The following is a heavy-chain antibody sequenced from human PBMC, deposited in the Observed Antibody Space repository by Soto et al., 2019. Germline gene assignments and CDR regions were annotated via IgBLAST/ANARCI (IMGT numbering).Heavy chain of an antibody. V-gene: IGHV1-69*12. Sequence: QVQLVQSGAEVQKPGSSVKVSCKASGGTFSSYAISWVRQAPGQGLEWMGGIIPIFGTANYAQKLQGRVTITADEPTSTAYMELRSLRPEDTAAYYCAEVSIAAGGTALWYFDYWGQGTLLTVSS. J-gene: IGHJ4*02. D-gene: IGHD6-13*01. CDR1: GGTFSSYA. CDR3: AEVSIAAGGTALWYFDY. CDR2: IIPIFGTA.